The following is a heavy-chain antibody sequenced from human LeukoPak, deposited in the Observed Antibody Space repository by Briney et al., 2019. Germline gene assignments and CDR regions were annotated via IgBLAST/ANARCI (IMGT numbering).Heavy chain of an antibody. CDR2: ISGSGGST. Sequence: GGSLRLSCAASGFTFSSYAMSWVRQAPGKGLEWVSAISGSGGSTYYADSVKGRFTISRDNSKNTLYLQMNSLRAEDTAVYYCAKDQGSRGLRWTGAFDIWGQGTMVTVSS. CDR3: AKDQGSRGLRWTGAFDI. D-gene: IGHD4-23*01. J-gene: IGHJ3*02. CDR1: GFTFSSYA. V-gene: IGHV3-23*01.